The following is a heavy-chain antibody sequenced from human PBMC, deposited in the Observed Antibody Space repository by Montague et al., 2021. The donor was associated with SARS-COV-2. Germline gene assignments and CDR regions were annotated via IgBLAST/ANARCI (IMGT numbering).Heavy chain of an antibody. CDR1: GVSVSSNNYY. D-gene: IGHD6-13*01. V-gene: IGHV4-31*03. Sequence: TLSLTRSVSGVSVSSNNYYWSWIRQHPGKGLEWIGYIYYSGSTYYNPSLKSRLSISLDTSKNHFSLRLSSVTAADTAVYYCARSESPSYSSSPFDYWGQGTLVTVSS. CDR3: ARSESPSYSSSPFDY. CDR2: IYYSGST. J-gene: IGHJ4*02.